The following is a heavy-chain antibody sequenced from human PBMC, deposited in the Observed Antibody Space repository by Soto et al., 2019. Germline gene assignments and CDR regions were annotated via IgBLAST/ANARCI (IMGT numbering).Heavy chain of an antibody. D-gene: IGHD3-22*01. J-gene: IGHJ4*02. CDR1: GYTFTGYY. CDR3: ARDSYYDSSGYPSLVFDY. V-gene: IGHV1-2*04. Sequence: ASVKVSCKASGYTFTGYYMHWVRQAPGQGLEWMGWINPNSGGTNYAQKFQGWVTMTRDTSISTAYMELSRLRSDDTAVYYCARDSYYDSSGYPSLVFDYWGQGTLVTVSS. CDR2: INPNSGGT.